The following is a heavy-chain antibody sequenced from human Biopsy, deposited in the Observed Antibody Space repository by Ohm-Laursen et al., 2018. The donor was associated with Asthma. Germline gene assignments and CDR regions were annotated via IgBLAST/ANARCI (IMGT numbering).Heavy chain of an antibody. J-gene: IGHJ6*02. Sequence: GSSVKVSCKTSGYTFNSAGITWVRQAPGQGLEWMGWISVYNGNTKVAQKLQDRVTMITDTSTSTAYMELRSLRSDDTAVYFCARAVEYSRYYGIDVWGQGTTVTVS. V-gene: IGHV1-18*01. CDR1: GYTFNSAG. CDR3: ARAVEYSRYYGIDV. CDR2: ISVYNGNT. D-gene: IGHD2-8*02.